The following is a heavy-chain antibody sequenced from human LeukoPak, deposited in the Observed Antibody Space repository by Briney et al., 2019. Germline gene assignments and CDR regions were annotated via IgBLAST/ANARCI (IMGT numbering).Heavy chain of an antibody. D-gene: IGHD1-26*01. CDR2: ITGSALSS. CDR1: GFTFSNFA. J-gene: IGHJ4*02. CDR3: AKDLKEAGATTYYFDY. Sequence: PGGSLRLSCAASGFTFSNFAMYWVRQAPGKGLEWVSGITGSALSSYYADSVKGRFTISRDSSKDTLYLQMRSLRAEDTAVYYCAKDLKEAGATTYYFDYWGQGTLVTVSS. V-gene: IGHV3-23*01.